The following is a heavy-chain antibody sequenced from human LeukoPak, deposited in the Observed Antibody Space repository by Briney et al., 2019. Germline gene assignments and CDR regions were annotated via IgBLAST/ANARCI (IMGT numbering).Heavy chain of an antibody. V-gene: IGHV3-21*04. J-gene: IGHJ4*02. Sequence: GGSLRLSCEASGFTFTTYSMTWVRQAPGKGLEWVSIISSGSSAIFSADALKGRFTISRDDAKNLLYLDMNSLRAEDTAVYYCAKWSHRRVVTPFDYWGQGTLVTVSS. CDR1: GFTFTTYS. D-gene: IGHD4-23*01. CDR2: ISSGSSAI. CDR3: AKWSHRRVVTPFDY.